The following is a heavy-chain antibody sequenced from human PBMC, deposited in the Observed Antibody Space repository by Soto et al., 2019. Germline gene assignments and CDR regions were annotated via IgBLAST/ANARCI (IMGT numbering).Heavy chain of an antibody. V-gene: IGHV3-7*01. Sequence: EVQLVESGGGLVQPGGSLRLSCAASGFTFSNYWMSWVRQAPGKGLEWVANIKEDGSEKNYVDSVKGRFTISRDNAKNSLYLQMNSLRAEDTAVYYCARSGSEIDYWGQGTLVTVSS. J-gene: IGHJ4*02. CDR3: ARSGSEIDY. D-gene: IGHD3-10*01. CDR2: IKEDGSEK. CDR1: GFTFSNYW.